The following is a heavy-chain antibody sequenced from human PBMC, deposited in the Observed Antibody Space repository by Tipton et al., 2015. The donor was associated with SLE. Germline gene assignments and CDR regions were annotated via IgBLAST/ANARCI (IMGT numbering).Heavy chain of an antibody. V-gene: IGHV4-34*01. D-gene: IGHD3-9*01. CDR2: INHSGST. CDR3: ASGILTGNAAFDV. J-gene: IGHJ3*01. Sequence: SLRLSCAVYGGSFSGYYWSWIRQPPGKGLEWIGEINHSGSTNYNPSLKSRVTISVDTSKNQFSLKLRSVTAADTAVYYCASGILTGNAAFDVWGQGTMVTVSP. CDR1: GGSFSGYY.